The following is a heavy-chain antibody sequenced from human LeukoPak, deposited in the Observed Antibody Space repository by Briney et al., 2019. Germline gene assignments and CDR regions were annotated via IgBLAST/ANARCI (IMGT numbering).Heavy chain of an antibody. D-gene: IGHD3-22*01. V-gene: IGHV4-4*07. CDR3: ARDSTMIVVVGNAFDI. J-gene: IGHJ3*02. Sequence: SETLSLTCTVSGGSISSYYWSWTRQPAGKGLEWIGRIYTSGSTNYNPSLKSRVTMSVDTSKNQFSLKLSSVTAADTAVYYCARDSTMIVVVGNAFDIWGQGTMVTVSS. CDR2: IYTSGST. CDR1: GGSISSYY.